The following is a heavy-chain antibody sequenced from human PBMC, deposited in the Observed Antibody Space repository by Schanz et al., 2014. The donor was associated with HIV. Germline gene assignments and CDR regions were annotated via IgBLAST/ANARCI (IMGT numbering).Heavy chain of an antibody. CDR3: ARGRDGYNSVYFDY. CDR2: ISTSSTYI. V-gene: IGHV3-21*02. Sequence: VQLVESGGGLVKPGGSLRLSCAASGFTFSSYNMNWVRQAPGKGLEWVSSISTSSTYIYYADSVKGRFTISRDNAKNSLFLQMNSLRAEDTAVYYCARGRDGYNSVYFDYWGQGTLVTVSS. D-gene: IGHD5-12*01. J-gene: IGHJ4*02. CDR1: GFTFSSYN.